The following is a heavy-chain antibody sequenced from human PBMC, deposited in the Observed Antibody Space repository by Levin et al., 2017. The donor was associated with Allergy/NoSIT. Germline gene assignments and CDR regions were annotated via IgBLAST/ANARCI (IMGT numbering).Heavy chain of an antibody. Sequence: ASETLSLTCTVSGGSISSSSYYWGWIRQPPGKGLEWIGSIYYSGSTYYNPSLKSRVTISVDTSKNQFSLKLSSVTAADTAVYYCARTNDYGDLLDYWGQGTLVTVSS. V-gene: IGHV4-39*01. CDR3: ARTNDYGDLLDY. CDR2: IYYSGST. D-gene: IGHD4-17*01. CDR1: GGSISSSSYY. J-gene: IGHJ4*02.